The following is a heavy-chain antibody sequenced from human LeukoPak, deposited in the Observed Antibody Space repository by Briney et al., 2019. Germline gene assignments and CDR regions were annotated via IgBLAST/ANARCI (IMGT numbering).Heavy chain of an antibody. CDR1: GFTFSSYA. Sequence: GGSLRLSCAASGFTFSSYAMSWVRQAPGKGLEWVSAISGSGGSTYYADSVKGRFTISRDNSKNTLYLQMNSLRAEDTAVYYCAKDNRIYYDSSGYRDYWGQGTLVTVSS. J-gene: IGHJ4*02. D-gene: IGHD3-22*01. V-gene: IGHV3-23*01. CDR3: AKDNRIYYDSSGYRDY. CDR2: ISGSGGST.